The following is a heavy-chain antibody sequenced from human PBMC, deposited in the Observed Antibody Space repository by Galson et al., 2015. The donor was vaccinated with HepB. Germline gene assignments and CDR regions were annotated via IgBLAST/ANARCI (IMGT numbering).Heavy chain of an antibody. CDR2: IKSKTDGGTT. J-gene: IGHJ4*02. Sequence: SLRLSCAASGFTFSNAWMSWVRQAPGKGLEWVGRIKSKTDGGTTDYAAPVKGRFTISRDDSKNTLYLQMNSLKTEDTAVYYCTTEAPYSGYEDSADYWGQGTLVTVSS. D-gene: IGHD5-12*01. CDR3: TTEAPYSGYEDSADY. V-gene: IGHV3-15*01. CDR1: GFTFSNAW.